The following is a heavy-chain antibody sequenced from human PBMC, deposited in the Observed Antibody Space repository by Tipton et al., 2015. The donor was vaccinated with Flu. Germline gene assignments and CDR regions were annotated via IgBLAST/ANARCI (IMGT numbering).Heavy chain of an antibody. D-gene: IGHD4-11*01. V-gene: IGHV4-38-2*01. J-gene: IGHJ5*02. CDR1: GYYISSGYY. Sequence: GSLRLSCAVSGYYISSGYYWGWIRQPPGKGLEWIGSIYHSGSTYYNPSLKSRVTISVDTSKNQFSLKLSSVTAADTAMYYCARRDYSNYVSEPKNWFHPWGQGALVTVSP. CDR2: IYHSGST. CDR3: ARRDYSNYVSEPKNWFHP.